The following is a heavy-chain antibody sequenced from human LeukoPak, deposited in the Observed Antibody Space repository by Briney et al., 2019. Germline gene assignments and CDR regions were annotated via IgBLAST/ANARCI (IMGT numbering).Heavy chain of an antibody. V-gene: IGHV3-73*01. CDR3: TRVAVAGRGDFDY. CDR2: IRSKANSYVT. Sequence: GGSLRLSCAASGFTFSGSAMHWVRQASGKGLEWVGRIRSKANSYVTAYAASVKGRFTISRDDSKNTAYLQMNSLKTEDTAVYYCTRVAVAGRGDFDYWGQGTLVTVSS. J-gene: IGHJ4*02. CDR1: GFTFSGSA. D-gene: IGHD6-19*01.